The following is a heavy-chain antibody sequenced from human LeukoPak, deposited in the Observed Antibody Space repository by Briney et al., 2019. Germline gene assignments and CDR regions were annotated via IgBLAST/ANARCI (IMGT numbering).Heavy chain of an antibody. CDR1: GYTFTSYY. D-gene: IGHD2-2*02. V-gene: IGHV1-46*03. CDR2: INPSGGST. Sequence: ASVKVSCKASGYTFTSYYMHWVRQAPGQGLEWMGIINPSGGSTSYAQKFQGRVTMTRDTSTSRVYMELSSLRSEDTAVYYCATDIVVVPAAIRSGDYWGQGTLVTVSS. CDR3: ATDIVVVPAAIRSGDY. J-gene: IGHJ4*02.